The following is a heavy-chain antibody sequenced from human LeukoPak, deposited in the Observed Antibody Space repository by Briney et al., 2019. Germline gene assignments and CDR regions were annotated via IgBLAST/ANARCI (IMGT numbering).Heavy chain of an antibody. Sequence: ASVTVSCTASGYTFTGYYMHWVRQAPGQGLEWMGWINPNSGGTNYAQNFQGRVTMTRDTSISTAYMELSRLRSDDTAVYYCARERFGGAAYYFDYWGQGTLVTVSS. V-gene: IGHV1-2*02. CDR3: ARERFGGAAYYFDY. J-gene: IGHJ4*02. CDR2: INPNSGGT. CDR1: GYTFTGYY. D-gene: IGHD3-10*01.